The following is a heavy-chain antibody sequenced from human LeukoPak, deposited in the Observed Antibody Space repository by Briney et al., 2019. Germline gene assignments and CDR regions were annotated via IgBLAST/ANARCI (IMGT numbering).Heavy chain of an antibody. CDR1: GFTFSSYA. D-gene: IGHD1-26*01. J-gene: IGHJ5*02. Sequence: PGGSLRLSCSASGFTFSSYAIYWVRQAPGKGLEYVSAISSDGDTTYYADSVKGRFTISRDNSKNTLYLQMSSLRPDDTAVYYCVNIGRSDPWGQGTLVTVSS. CDR3: VNIGRSDP. CDR2: ISSDGDTT. V-gene: IGHV3-64D*06.